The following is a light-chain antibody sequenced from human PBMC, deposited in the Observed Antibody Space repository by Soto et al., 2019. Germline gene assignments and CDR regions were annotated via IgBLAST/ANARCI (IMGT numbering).Light chain of an antibody. Sequence: EIVLTQSPATLSLSPGERATLSCRASQSVSSYLAWYQQKPGQAPRLLIYDASNRATGIPARFSGSGSGTDFTLTLRGLEPEDFAIYYCQQRSNWPPVTFGGGTKVEIK. CDR3: QQRSNWPPVT. CDR1: QSVSSY. V-gene: IGKV3-11*01. J-gene: IGKJ4*01. CDR2: DAS.